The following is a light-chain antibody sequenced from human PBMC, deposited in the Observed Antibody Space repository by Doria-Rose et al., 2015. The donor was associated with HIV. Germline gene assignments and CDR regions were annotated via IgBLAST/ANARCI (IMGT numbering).Light chain of an antibody. CDR3: HQYGTSWT. CDR1: QSFSSTY. CDR2: DGS. J-gene: IGKJ1*01. V-gene: IGKV3-20*01. Sequence: TQSPGTLSLSPGERATPSCRASQSFSSTYLAWYQQKPGQAPSLLIYDGSTRATGIPDRFSASVSGTDFTLTINRLEPEDFALYYCHQYGTSWTFGQGTKVEI.